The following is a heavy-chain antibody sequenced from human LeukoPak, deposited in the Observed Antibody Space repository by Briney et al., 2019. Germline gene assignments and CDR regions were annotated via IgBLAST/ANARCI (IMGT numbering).Heavy chain of an antibody. CDR3: AREYCSGSSCYPAINTFDI. Sequence: SETLSLTRTVSGGSISSYYWTWIRQPPGKGLEWIGYISDSGSTNYNPSLKSRVTISIDTSKNQFSLKLSSVTAADTAVYYCAREYCSGSSCYPAINTFDIWGQGTMVTVSS. J-gene: IGHJ3*02. D-gene: IGHD2-15*01. V-gene: IGHV4-59*01. CDR1: GGSISSYY. CDR2: ISDSGST.